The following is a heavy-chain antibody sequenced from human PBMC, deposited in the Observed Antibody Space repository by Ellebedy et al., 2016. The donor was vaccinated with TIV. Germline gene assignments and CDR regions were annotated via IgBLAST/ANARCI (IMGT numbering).Heavy chain of an antibody. V-gene: IGHV3-48*02. CDR2: ISGDSGTI. Sequence: GGSLRLSXAASGFVFNKYSMDWVRQAPGKGLEWVSLISGDSGTIYYADSVQGRFTISRDNAKNSLYLQMNNLRDEDTAVYYCARGYLENSFDYWGQGTLITVSS. CDR3: ARGYLENSFDY. D-gene: IGHD1-26*01. J-gene: IGHJ4*02. CDR1: GFVFNKYS.